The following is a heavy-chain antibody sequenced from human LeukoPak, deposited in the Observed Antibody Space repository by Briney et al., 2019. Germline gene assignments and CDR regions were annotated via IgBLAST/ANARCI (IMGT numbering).Heavy chain of an antibody. D-gene: IGHD2-15*01. CDR3: ARWGSGGSCYSCAFDI. Sequence: ASVKVSCKASGYTFTSYDINWVRQATGQGLEWMGWMNPNSGNTGYAQKFQGRVTMTRNTSISTAYMELSSLRSEDTAVYYCARWGSGGSCYSCAFDIWGQGTMVTVSS. V-gene: IGHV1-8*01. CDR2: MNPNSGNT. J-gene: IGHJ3*02. CDR1: GYTFTSYD.